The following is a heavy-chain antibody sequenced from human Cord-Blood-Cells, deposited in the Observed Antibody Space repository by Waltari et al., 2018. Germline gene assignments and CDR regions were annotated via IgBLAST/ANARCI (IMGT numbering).Heavy chain of an antibody. CDR2: IIPILGIA. CDR1: GGTFSSYT. V-gene: IGHV1-69*08. D-gene: IGHD5-12*01. CDR3: ARDLAVGYSGYGFDY. J-gene: IGHJ4*02. Sequence: QVQLVQSGAEVKKPGSSLKVSCKASGGTFSSYTISWVRQAPGQGLEWMGRIIPILGIANYAQKFQGRVTITADKSTSTAYMELSSLRSEDTAVYYCARDLAVGYSGYGFDYWGQGTLVTVSS.